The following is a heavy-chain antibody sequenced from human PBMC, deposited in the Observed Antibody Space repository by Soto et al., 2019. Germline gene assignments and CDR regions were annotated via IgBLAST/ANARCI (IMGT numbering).Heavy chain of an antibody. D-gene: IGHD3-22*01. CDR2: IIPIFGTA. CDR3: ARDYDSSGLPGP. J-gene: IGHJ5*02. V-gene: IGHV1-69*13. CDR1: GGTFSSYA. Sequence: SVKVSCKASGGTFSSYAISWVRQAPGQGLEWMGGIIPIFGTANYAQKFQGRVTITADESTSTAYMELSSLRSEDTAVYYCARDYDSSGLPGPWGQGTLVTVSS.